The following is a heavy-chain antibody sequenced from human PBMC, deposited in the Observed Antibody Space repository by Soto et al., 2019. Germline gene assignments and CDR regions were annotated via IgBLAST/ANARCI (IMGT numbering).Heavy chain of an antibody. CDR1: GGSISSYY. D-gene: IGHD3-16*01. CDR3: ARGGSWFDP. J-gene: IGHJ5*02. Sequence: SETLSLTCTVSGGSISSYYWSWIRQPPGKGLEWIGYIYYSGTTNYNPSLKSRVTISVDTSKNQLSLKLSSVTPADTAVYYCARGGSWFDPWGQGTLVTVSS. CDR2: IYYSGTT. V-gene: IGHV4-59*01.